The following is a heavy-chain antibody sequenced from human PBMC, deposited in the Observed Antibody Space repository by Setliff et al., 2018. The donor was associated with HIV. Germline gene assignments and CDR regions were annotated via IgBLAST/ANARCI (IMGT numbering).Heavy chain of an antibody. D-gene: IGHD2-8*01. CDR3: ARDPGWANPEYFQE. CDR1: GGSFSDYY. J-gene: IGHJ1*01. Sequence: SETLSLTCAVYGGSFSDYYWSWIRQPPGKGLEWIGEINHSGSTNYNPSLKSRVTIPVDTSKKQLSLKLTSVTAADTAVYYCARDPGWANPEYFQEWGQGTLVTVSS. CDR2: INHSGST. V-gene: IGHV4-34*01.